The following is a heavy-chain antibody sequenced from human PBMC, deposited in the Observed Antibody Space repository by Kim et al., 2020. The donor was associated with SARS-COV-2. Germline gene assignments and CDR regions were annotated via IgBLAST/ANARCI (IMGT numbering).Heavy chain of an antibody. CDR2: M. D-gene: IGHD3-3*02. V-gene: IGHV3-9*01. CDR3: SRKLATGAFDI. Sequence: MGHADSVKGRFTISRDDAKSSLYLQMNSLIPEDTALYYCSRKLATGAFDIWGQGTLVVVSS. J-gene: IGHJ3*02.